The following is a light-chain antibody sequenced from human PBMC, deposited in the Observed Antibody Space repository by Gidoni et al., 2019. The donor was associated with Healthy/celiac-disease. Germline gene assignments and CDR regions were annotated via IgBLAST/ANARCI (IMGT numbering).Light chain of an antibody. CDR3: QQYGSSPPRLT. V-gene: IGKV3-20*01. J-gene: IGKJ4*01. CDR2: GAS. Sequence: YQRKPGQAPRLLRYGASSRATGIPDRFSGSGSGTDFTLTISRLEPEDFAVYYCQQYGSSPPRLTFGGGTKVEIK.